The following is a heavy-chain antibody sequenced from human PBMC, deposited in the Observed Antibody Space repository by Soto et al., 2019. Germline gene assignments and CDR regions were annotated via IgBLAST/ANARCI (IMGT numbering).Heavy chain of an antibody. CDR2: INHSGST. Sequence: SGYYWSWIRQPPGKGLEWIGEINHSGSTNYNPSLKSRVAISVDTSKNQFSLKLSSVTAADTAVYYCARGGYCSGGSCPPSYFDYWGQGTLVTVSS. D-gene: IGHD2-15*01. CDR3: ARGGYCSGGSCPPSYFDY. CDR1: SGYY. J-gene: IGHJ4*02. V-gene: IGHV4-34*01.